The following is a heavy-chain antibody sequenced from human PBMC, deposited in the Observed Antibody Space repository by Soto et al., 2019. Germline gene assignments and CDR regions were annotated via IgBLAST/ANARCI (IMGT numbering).Heavy chain of an antibody. CDR3: AREGVAPYYYYGMDI. V-gene: IGHV1-3*01. D-gene: IGHD5-12*01. CDR1: GNTVPNYA. Sequence: ASVKVSCKASGNTVPNYAIHWVRQAPGQRLEWMGWINGDNGNTYYSEHFQGRVTITRDTSTSTAYMELSSLRSDDTSVYYCAREGVAPYYYYGMDIWGQGTPVTVSS. CDR2: INGDNGNT. J-gene: IGHJ6*02.